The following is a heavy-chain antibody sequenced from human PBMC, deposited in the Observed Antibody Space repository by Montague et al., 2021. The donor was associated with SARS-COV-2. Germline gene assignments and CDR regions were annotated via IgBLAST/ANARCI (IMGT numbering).Heavy chain of an antibody. J-gene: IGHJ6*02. D-gene: IGHD3-10*01. Sequence: SLRLSCAASGFTFSSYGMHWVRQAPGKGLEWVAVIWYDGSNKYYADSVKGRFTISRDNSKSTLYLQMNSLRAEDTAVYYCARDGSPHYYYYAMDVWGQGTTVTVSS. V-gene: IGHV3-33*01. CDR2: IWYDGSNK. CDR1: GFTFSSYG. CDR3: ARDGSPHYYYYAMDV.